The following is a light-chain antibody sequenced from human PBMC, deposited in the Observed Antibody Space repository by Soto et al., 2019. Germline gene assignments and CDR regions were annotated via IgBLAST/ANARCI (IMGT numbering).Light chain of an antibody. V-gene: IGLV2-14*01. Sequence: QSVLTQPASVSGSPGQSITISCTGTSSDVGIYSSLSWYQQHPGKAPKLMIYEVSNRPSGVSNRFSGSKSGNTASLTISGLQPEDESDYYCSSYTSTTVIFGGGTKLTVL. J-gene: IGLJ2*01. CDR1: SSDVGIYSS. CDR2: EVS. CDR3: SSYTSTTVI.